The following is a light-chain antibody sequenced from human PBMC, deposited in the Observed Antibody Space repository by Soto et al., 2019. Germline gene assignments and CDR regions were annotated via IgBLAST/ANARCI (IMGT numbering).Light chain of an antibody. Sequence: VFTQSPGTLSLSPGERATLSCRASQSVNNNYLAWYQQKNGQAPRLLVYRASTRATGIPDMFSGSGSGTYFTLTSSRLEPEDSAVYYCQQYGSSRTFGGGTKVEIK. CDR1: QSVNNNY. CDR2: RAS. CDR3: QQYGSSRT. J-gene: IGKJ4*02. V-gene: IGKV3-20*01.